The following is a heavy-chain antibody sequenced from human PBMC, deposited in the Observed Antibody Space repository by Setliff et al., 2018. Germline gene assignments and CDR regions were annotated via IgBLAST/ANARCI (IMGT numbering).Heavy chain of an antibody. D-gene: IGHD2-15*01. CDR1: GYTLTELS. CDR2: FDPEDGET. CDR3: ATVYDAGGLLRYYFDY. J-gene: IGHJ4*02. V-gene: IGHV1-24*01. Sequence: ASVKVSCKVSGYTLTELSMHWVRQAPGKGLEWMGGFDPEDGETIYAQKFQGRVTVTEDTSTDTAYMELSSLRSEDTAVYYCATVYDAGGLLRYYFDYWGQGTLVTVSS.